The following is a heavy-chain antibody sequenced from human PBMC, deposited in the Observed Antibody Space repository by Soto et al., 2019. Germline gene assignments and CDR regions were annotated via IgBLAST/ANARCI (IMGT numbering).Heavy chain of an antibody. V-gene: IGHV4-34*01. CDR2: INHSGST. Sequence: SEPLSLTCSVYGGSFSGYYWSWIRQPPGKGLEWIGEINHSGSTNYNPSLKSRVTISVDTSKNQFSLKLSSVTAADTAVYYCARERDGIAAAAFDYWGQGNLVTVSS. D-gene: IGHD6-13*01. CDR3: ARERDGIAAAAFDY. CDR1: GGSFSGYY. J-gene: IGHJ4*02.